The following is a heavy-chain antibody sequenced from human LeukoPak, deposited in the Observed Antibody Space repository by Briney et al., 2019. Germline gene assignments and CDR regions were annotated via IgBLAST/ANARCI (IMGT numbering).Heavy chain of an antibody. V-gene: IGHV3-20*04. J-gene: IGHJ3*02. Sequence: GGSLRLSCTVSGFTLSSYEMSWIRQAPGKGLEWVSGINWNGGSTAYADSVKGRFTISRDNAKNSLYLQMNSLRAEDTALYYCARIPGYDSSGYLVTFDIWGQGTMVTVSS. CDR1: GFTLSSYE. D-gene: IGHD3-22*01. CDR3: ARIPGYDSSGYLVTFDI. CDR2: INWNGGST.